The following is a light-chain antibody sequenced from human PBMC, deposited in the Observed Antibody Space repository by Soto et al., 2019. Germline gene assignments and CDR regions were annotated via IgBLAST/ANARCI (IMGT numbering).Light chain of an antibody. Sequence: QSALTQPPSASGSPGQSVTISCTGASSDVGGYSYVSWYQQHPGKAPKLMIHEVTKRPSGVPDRFSGSKSGNTASLTVSGLQAEDEADYYCSSYAGRNNLVFGGGTQLTVL. CDR2: EVT. CDR1: SSDVGGYSY. V-gene: IGLV2-8*01. J-gene: IGLJ2*01. CDR3: SSYAGRNNLV.